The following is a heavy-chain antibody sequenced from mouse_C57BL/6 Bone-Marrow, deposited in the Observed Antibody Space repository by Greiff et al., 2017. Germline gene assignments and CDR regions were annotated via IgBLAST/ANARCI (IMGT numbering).Heavy chain of an antibody. CDR2: IDPSDSET. D-gene: IGHD1-1*01. Sequence: QVQLQQPGAELVRPGSSVKLSCKASGYTFTSYWMHWVKQRPIQGLEWIGNIDPSDSETHYNQKFKDKATLTVDKSSSTAYMQLSSLTSEDSAVYYCARLTTVVASHSRGQGATLTVSS. V-gene: IGHV1-52*01. J-gene: IGHJ2*01. CDR3: ARLTTVVASHS. CDR1: GYTFTSYW.